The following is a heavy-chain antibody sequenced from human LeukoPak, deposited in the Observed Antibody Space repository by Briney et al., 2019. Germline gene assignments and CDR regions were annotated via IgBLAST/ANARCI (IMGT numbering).Heavy chain of an antibody. J-gene: IGHJ4*02. D-gene: IGHD4-11*01. Sequence: SETLSLTCAVYGGSFSDYYWNWIRQPPGKGLEWIGEINHSGSTNYNPSLKSRVTISVDTSKNQFSLKLNSVTAADTAVYYCARGDSNLPVDHWGQGNLVTVSS. CDR1: GGSFSDYY. CDR2: INHSGST. CDR3: ARGDSNLPVDH. V-gene: IGHV4-34*01.